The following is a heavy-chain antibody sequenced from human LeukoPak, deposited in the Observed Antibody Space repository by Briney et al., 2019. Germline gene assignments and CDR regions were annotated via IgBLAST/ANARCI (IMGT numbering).Heavy chain of an antibody. CDR3: ARTRYYYNSRSYGAPYYFVY. V-gene: IGHV4-39*01. CDR1: GGSIRSNCCY. D-gene: IGHD3-10*01. CDR2: IYYSGSS. J-gene: IGHJ4*02. Sequence: SETLSLTCAVSGGSIRSNCCYWRRIREPTGKGLEWIMSIYYSGSSYYNPSLKCRVTISVYKSQNQFSLKLTSVTAPTRDVYCSARTRYYYNSRSYGAPYYFVYWGQATLVTVCS.